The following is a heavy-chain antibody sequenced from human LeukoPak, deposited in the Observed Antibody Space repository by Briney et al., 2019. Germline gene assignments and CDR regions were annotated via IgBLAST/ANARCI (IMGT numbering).Heavy chain of an antibody. CDR3: ARGAYYYDSSADWYFDY. J-gene: IGHJ4*02. CDR1: GFTFSSYG. Sequence: GGSLRLSCAASGFTFSSYGMHWVRQAPGKGLEWVAVIWYDGSNKYYADSVKGRFTISRDNSKNTLYLQMNSLRAEDTAVYYCARGAYYYDSSADWYFDYWDQGTLVIVSS. D-gene: IGHD3-22*01. V-gene: IGHV3-33*01. CDR2: IWYDGSNK.